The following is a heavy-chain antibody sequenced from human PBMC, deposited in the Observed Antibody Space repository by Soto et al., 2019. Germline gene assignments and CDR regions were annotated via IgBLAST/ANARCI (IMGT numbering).Heavy chain of an antibody. CDR3: ARVVLRYFDLTLDKNWFDP. Sequence: PSETLSLTCTVSGGSISSGGYYWSWIRQHPGKGLEWIGYIYYSGSTYYNPSLKSRVTISVDTSKNQFSLKLSSVTAADTAVYYCARVVLRYFDLTLDKNWFDPWGQGTLVTVSS. D-gene: IGHD3-9*01. CDR2: IYYSGST. CDR1: GGSISSGGYY. J-gene: IGHJ5*02. V-gene: IGHV4-31*03.